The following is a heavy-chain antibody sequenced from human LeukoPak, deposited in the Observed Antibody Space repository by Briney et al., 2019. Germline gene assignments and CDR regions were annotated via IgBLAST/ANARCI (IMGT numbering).Heavy chain of an antibody. CDR3: ASRTYYYDSSGYSLDAFDI. D-gene: IGHD3-22*01. CDR2: IIPNIGTA. Sequence: EASVKVSCKASGGTFSSYAISWVRQAPGQGLEWMGGIIPNIGTANYAQKFQGRVTITADESTSTAYMEMSSLRSEDKAVYYCASRTYYYDSSGYSLDAFDIWGQGTMVTVSS. J-gene: IGHJ3*02. V-gene: IGHV1-69*13. CDR1: GGTFSSYA.